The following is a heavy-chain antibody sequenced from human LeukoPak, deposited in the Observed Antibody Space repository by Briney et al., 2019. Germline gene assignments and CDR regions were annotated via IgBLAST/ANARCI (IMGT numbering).Heavy chain of an antibody. CDR3: ARHKQQEKAFDI. V-gene: IGHV4-34*01. J-gene: IGHJ3*02. D-gene: IGHD6-13*01. Sequence: SETLSLTCTVSGGSISSYYWSWIRQPPGKGLEWIGEINHSGSTNYNPSLKSRVTISVDTSKNQFSLKLSSVTAADTAVYYCARHKQQEKAFDIWGQGTMVTVSS. CDR2: INHSGST. CDR1: GGSISSYY.